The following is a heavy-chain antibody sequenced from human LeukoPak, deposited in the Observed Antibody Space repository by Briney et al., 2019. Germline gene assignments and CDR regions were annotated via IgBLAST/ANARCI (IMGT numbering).Heavy chain of an antibody. D-gene: IGHD4-17*01. Sequence: SVKVSCKASGYTFTSYDINWVRQATGQGLEWMGGIIPIFGTANYAQKFQGRVTITADESTSTAYMELSSLRSEDTAVYYCARTPYGDYVGSWFDPWGQGTLVTVSS. V-gene: IGHV1-69*13. CDR2: IIPIFGTA. J-gene: IGHJ5*02. CDR1: GYTFTSYD. CDR3: ARTPYGDYVGSWFDP.